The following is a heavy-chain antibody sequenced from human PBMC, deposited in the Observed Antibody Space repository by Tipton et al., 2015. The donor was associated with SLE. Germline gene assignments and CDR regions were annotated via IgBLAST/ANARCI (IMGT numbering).Heavy chain of an antibody. Sequence: GSLRLSCAASGFTVSSNYMSWVRQAPGKGLEWVSVIYSGGSTYYADSVKGRFTIYRDNSKNTLYLQMNSLRAEDTAVYYCARAPPATTEDGAFDLWGRGTMVTVSS. CDR1: GFTVSSNY. J-gene: IGHJ3*01. CDR3: ARAPPATTEDGAFDL. D-gene: IGHD2-2*01. CDR2: IYSGGST. V-gene: IGHV3-66*01.